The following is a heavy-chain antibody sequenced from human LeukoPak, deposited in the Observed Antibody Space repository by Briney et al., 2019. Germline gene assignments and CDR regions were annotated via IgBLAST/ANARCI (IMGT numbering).Heavy chain of an antibody. CDR3: ARGVRCSSTSCYLGYY. J-gene: IGHJ4*02. V-gene: IGHV3-33*01. D-gene: IGHD2-2*01. CDR1: GFTFSSYG. Sequence: PGGSLRLSCAAPGFTFSSYGMHWVRQAPGKGLEWVAVIWYDGSNKYYADSVKGRFTISRDNSKNTLYLQTNSLRAEDTAVYYCARGVRCSSTSCYLGYYWGQGTLVTVSS. CDR2: IWYDGSNK.